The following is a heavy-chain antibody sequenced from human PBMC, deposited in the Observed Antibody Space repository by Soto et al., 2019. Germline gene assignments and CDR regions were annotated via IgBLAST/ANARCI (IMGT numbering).Heavy chain of an antibody. V-gene: IGHV6-1*01. J-gene: IGHJ6*02. CDR3: ASMSSIAVAGYYYYGMDV. CDR2: TYYRSKWYN. CDR1: GDSVSSNSAA. Sequence: SQTLSLTCAISGDSVSSNSAAWNWIRQSPSRGLEWLGRTYYRSKWYNDYAVSVKSRITINPDTSKNQFSLQLNSVTPEDTAVYYCASMSSIAVAGYYYYGMDVWGQGTTVTVS. D-gene: IGHD6-19*01.